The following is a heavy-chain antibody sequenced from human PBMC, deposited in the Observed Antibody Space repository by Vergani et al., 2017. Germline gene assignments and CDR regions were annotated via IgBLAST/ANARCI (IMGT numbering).Heavy chain of an antibody. J-gene: IGHJ3*01. Sequence: QLHLQESGPGLMKPSEILSLTCTVSGGSISSGGYYLSWIRQHPGKGLELIGYPYYSGSTYYNPSLKSRVTISVDTSKNQFSLQLSSVTAADTAVYYCARVLNAGDSFDYWGQGTMVTVSS. D-gene: IGHD2-21*02. CDR3: ARVLNAGDSFDY. V-gene: IGHV4-31*03. CDR2: PYYSGST. CDR1: GGSISSGGYY.